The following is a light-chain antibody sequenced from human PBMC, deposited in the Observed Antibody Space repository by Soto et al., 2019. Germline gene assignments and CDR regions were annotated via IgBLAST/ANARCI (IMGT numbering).Light chain of an antibody. Sequence: LTQPHSVSESPGKTITISCTRSSGSIARNYVSWYQQHPGKAPKLMIYEVSNRPSGVSNRFSGSKSGNTASLTISGLQAEDEADYYCSSYTSSSPVVFGGGTKLTVL. J-gene: IGLJ2*01. CDR2: EVS. CDR3: SSYTSSSPVV. CDR1: SSGSIARNY. V-gene: IGLV2-14*01.